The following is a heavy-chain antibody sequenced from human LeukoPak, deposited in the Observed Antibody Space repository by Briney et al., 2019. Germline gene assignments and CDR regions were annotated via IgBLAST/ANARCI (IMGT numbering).Heavy chain of an antibody. J-gene: IGHJ4*02. V-gene: IGHV3-21*01. D-gene: IGHD2-15*01. Sequence: PGRSLRLSCAASGFTFDDYAMHWVRQAPGKGLEWVSSISSSSSYIYYADSVKGRFTISRDNAKNSLYLQMNSLRAEDTAVYYCARGEAALDYWGQGTLVTVSS. CDR1: GFTFDDYA. CDR3: ARGEAALDY. CDR2: ISSSSSYI.